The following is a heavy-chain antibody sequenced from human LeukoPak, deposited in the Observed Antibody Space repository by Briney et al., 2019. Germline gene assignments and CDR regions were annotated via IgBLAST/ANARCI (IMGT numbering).Heavy chain of an antibody. CDR3: ARKEFRGVHYFDY. CDR1: GFTFSSYS. D-gene: IGHD3-10*01. V-gene: IGHV3-48*02. J-gene: IGHJ4*02. CDR2: ISSSGSTI. Sequence: PGRALRLSCAASGFTFSSYSMNWVRQSPGKGLEWVSYISSSGSTIYYADSVKGRFTISRDNAKNSLYLQMNSSRDEATAADYCARKEFRGVHYFDYWGQGTLVPVSS.